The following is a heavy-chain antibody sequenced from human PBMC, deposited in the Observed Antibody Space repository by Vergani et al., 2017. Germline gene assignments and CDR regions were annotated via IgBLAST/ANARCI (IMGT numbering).Heavy chain of an antibody. J-gene: IGHJ4*02. Sequence: QVQLVQSEGGVVQPGGSLRLSCVASGFTFNRYGMQWVRQAPGKGLEWVAYVLFDGSNEYYADSVKGRFIVSRDNSNDALYLQMNSLRTDDTAVYYCARDMGGSYQYYFDYWGQGTLVTVSS. CDR2: VLFDGSNE. CDR3: ARDMGGSYQYYFDY. V-gene: IGHV3-30*02. D-gene: IGHD1-26*01. CDR1: GFTFNRYG.